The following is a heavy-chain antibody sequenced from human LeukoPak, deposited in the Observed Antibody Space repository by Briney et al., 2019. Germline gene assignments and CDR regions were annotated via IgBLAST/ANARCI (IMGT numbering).Heavy chain of an antibody. CDR1: GFTSSNYF. CDR3: ARDYYDSSGQQDY. J-gene: IGHJ4*02. D-gene: IGHD3-22*01. CDR2: IASDGSHT. V-gene: IGHV3-30-3*01. Sequence: GGSLRLSCAASGFTSSNYFMHWVRQAPGKGLEWVADIASDGSHTFYVESVKGRFTISRDNAKNSLYLQMNSLRAEDTAVYYCARDYYDSSGQQDYWGQGTLVTVSS.